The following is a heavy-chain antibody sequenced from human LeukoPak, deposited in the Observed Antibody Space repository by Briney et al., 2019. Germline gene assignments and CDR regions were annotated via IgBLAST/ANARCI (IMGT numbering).Heavy chain of an antibody. CDR2: IIPILGIA. J-gene: IGHJ5*02. D-gene: IGHD6-19*01. Sequence: GASVKVSCKASGGTFSSYAISWVRQAPGQGLEWMGRIIPILGIANYAQKFQGRVTITADKSTSTAYMELSSLRSEDTAVYYCARDGDSSGWYGDTCCWFDPWGQGTLVTVSS. CDR3: ARDGDSSGWYGDTCCWFDP. CDR1: GGTFSSYA. V-gene: IGHV1-69*04.